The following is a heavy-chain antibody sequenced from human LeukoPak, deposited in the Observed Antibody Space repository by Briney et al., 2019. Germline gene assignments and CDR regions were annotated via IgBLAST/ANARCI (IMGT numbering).Heavy chain of an antibody. CDR3: ARGGSGWYHDY. D-gene: IGHD6-19*01. CDR2: INSDGSST. J-gene: IGHJ4*02. CDR1: GFTFSSYW. V-gene: IGHV3-74*01. Sequence: GGSLRLSCAASGFTFSSYWMHWVRQAPGKGLVWVSRINSDGSSTSYADSVKGRFTISRDNAKNSLYLQMNSLRAEDTAVYYCARGGSGWYHDYWGQGTLVTVSS.